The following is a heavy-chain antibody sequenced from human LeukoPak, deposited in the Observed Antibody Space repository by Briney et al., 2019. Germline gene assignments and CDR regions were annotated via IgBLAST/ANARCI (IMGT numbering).Heavy chain of an antibody. J-gene: IGHJ6*02. CDR2: ISSKGGRT. CDR3: ASATKDYYRSWSHSTDYYYYYSGMDV. CDR1: GVTFSSDA. D-gene: IGHD3-10*01. Sequence: GGALRLSCAASGVTFSSDAMHWGRQAPGEGVENVSAISSKGGRTYYANSVKGRFTISRDNSKNTLYIQMGSLRAEDRAVYNCASATKDYYRSWSHSTDYYYYYSGMDVWGQGTTVTVSS. V-gene: IGHV3-64*01.